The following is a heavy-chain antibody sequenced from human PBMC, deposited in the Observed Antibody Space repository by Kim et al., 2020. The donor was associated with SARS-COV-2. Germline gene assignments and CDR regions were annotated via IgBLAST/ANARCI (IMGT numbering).Heavy chain of an antibody. V-gene: IGHV3-11*06. D-gene: IGHD3-22*01. CDR3: ARGLDAYYYVMDV. J-gene: IGHJ6*02. Sequence: YADSVKGRLTSTRDNAKNSLYLQMNGLRDEETAVYYCARGLDAYYYVMDVWGLGTTVTVSS.